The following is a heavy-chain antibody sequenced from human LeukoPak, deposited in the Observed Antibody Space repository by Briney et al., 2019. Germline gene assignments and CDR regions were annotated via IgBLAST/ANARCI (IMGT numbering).Heavy chain of an antibody. V-gene: IGHV1-18*01. Sequence: ASVKASCKAPGYIFSSYGISWVRQAPGQGLEWMGWISAYNGNTKYAQKFQGRVTMTTDTSTSTGYMELRSLRSDDTAVYYCARDRHASSGWTGEFDYWGQGTLVTVSS. J-gene: IGHJ4*02. CDR1: GYIFSSYG. CDR2: ISAYNGNT. CDR3: ARDRHASSGWTGEFDY. D-gene: IGHD6-19*01.